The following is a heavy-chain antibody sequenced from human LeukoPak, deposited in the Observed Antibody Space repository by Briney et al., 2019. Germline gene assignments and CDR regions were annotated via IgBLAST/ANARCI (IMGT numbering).Heavy chain of an antibody. CDR3: AKGGSIAVADNLDY. CDR2: ISGGGGST. Sequence: GGSLRLSCAASGFAFSSYVMTWVRQAPGKGLEWVSTISGGGGSTYYADSVKGRFTISRDNSKNTLYLQMNSLRAEDTAVYYCAKGGSIAVADNLDYWGQGTLVTVSS. CDR1: GFAFSSYV. D-gene: IGHD6-19*01. J-gene: IGHJ4*02. V-gene: IGHV3-23*01.